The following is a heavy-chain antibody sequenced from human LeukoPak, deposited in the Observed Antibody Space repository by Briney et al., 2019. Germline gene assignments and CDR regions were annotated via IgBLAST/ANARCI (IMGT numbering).Heavy chain of an antibody. V-gene: IGHV3-7*03. CDR2: INRDGSKN. CDR1: EFTFGSYW. J-gene: IGHJ3*01. D-gene: IGHD2-21*02. CDR3: ARDSPPYCGDDCYFDAFDL. Sequence: GGSLRLSCAASEFTFGSYWMTWVRQAPGKGLEWVANINRDGSKNHFVDSVKGRFTISRDNDKNFLYLQMNSLRAEDTAVYFCARDSPPYCGDDCYFDAFDLWGQGTMVTVSS.